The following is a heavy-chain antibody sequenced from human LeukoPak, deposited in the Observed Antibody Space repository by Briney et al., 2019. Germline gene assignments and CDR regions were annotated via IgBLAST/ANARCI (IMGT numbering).Heavy chain of an antibody. J-gene: IGHJ4*02. V-gene: IGHV3-49*04. CDR2: IRSKVYGGTT. CDR1: GFTFGDYA. Sequence: GGSLRLSCTASGFTFGDYAMSWVRQAPGKGLEWVGFIRSKVYGGTTEYAASVKGRFTISRDDSKSIAYLQVNSLRTEDTAVYYCTGSFGELSFFAHWGQGTLVTVSS. CDR3: TGSFGELSFFAH. D-gene: IGHD3-16*01.